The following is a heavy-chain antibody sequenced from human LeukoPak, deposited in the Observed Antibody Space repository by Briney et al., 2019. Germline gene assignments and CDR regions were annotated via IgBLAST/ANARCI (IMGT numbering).Heavy chain of an antibody. V-gene: IGHV3-30*02. CDR2: IRYDGSNT. CDR1: GFTFSRYV. D-gene: IGHD4/OR15-4a*01. CDR3: AKHVADDFGAYYLYYGMDV. J-gene: IGHJ6*02. Sequence: PGGSLRLSCAASGFTFSRYVIYWVRQAPGKGLEWVAFIRYDGSNTCFADSVKSRFTISRDNSKNTLYLQMTSLRAEDTAVYFCAKHVADDFGAYYLYYGMDVWGHGTTVTVSS.